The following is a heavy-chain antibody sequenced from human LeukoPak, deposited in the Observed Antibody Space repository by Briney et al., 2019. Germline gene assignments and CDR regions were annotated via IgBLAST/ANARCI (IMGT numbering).Heavy chain of an antibody. Sequence: GGSLRLSCAASGFTFSSYWMTWVRQAPGKGLEWVANIKQDGRGKYYVDSVKGRFTVSRDNAKNSLYLQMSNLRAEDTAVYYCAPLRNDGSYRGIEGRGQGTLVTVSS. CDR3: APLRNDGSYRGIEG. J-gene: IGHJ4*02. CDR1: GFTFSSYW. V-gene: IGHV3-7*01. CDR2: IKQDGRGK. D-gene: IGHD1-26*01.